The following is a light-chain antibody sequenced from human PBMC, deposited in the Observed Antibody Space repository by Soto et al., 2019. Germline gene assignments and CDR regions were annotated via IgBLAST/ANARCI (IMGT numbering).Light chain of an antibody. V-gene: IGLV2-14*03. CDR1: GSDVGGYDY. Sequence: QSVLTQPAYVSGSPGQSITISCTGTGSDVGGYDYVSWYQHHPGKAPKLMIFDVSTRPSGISIRFSGSKSGNTASLTISGLQAEDEADFYCSSYTSSSTLIFGGWTKLTVL. CDR2: DVS. CDR3: SSYTSSSTLI. J-gene: IGLJ2*01.